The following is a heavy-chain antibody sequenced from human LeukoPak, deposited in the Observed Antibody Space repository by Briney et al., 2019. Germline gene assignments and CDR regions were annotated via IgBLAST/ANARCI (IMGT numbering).Heavy chain of an antibody. J-gene: IGHJ6*03. CDR2: IIPIFGTA. CDR1: GGTFSSYA. D-gene: IGHD2-2*01. CDR3: ARGPPIVVVPAAGGDYYYYMDV. V-gene: IGHV1-69*01. Sequence: SVKVSCKASGGTFSSYAISWVRQAPGQGLEWMGGIIPIFGTANYAQKFQGRVTITADESTSTAYMELSSLRSEDTAVYYCARGPPIVVVPAAGGDYYYYMDVWGKGTTVTVSS.